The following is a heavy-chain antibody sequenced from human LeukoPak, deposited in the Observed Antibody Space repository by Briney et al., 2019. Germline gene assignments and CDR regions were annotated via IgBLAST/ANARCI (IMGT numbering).Heavy chain of an antibody. V-gene: IGHV3-23*01. CDR1: GFTFSSYP. CDR2: ISNNAGST. CDR3: AKDRVPRYSGYGLSDD. D-gene: IGHD5-12*01. Sequence: GGSLRLSCAASGFTFSSYPMSWVRQAPGKGLEWVSSISNNAGSTYYAGSVKGRFTISRDNSKNTLYLQMNNLRAEDTALYYCAKDRVPRYSGYGLSDDWGQGTLVTVSS. J-gene: IGHJ4*02.